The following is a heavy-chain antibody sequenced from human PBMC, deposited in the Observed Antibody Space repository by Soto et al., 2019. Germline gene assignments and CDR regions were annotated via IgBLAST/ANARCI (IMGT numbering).Heavy chain of an antibody. CDR2: IFSNDEK. J-gene: IGHJ4*02. D-gene: IGHD3-3*01. CDR3: XRLLDDFWSGYHFDY. V-gene: IGHV2-26*01. Sequence: QVTLKESGPVLVKPTETLTLTCTVSGFSLSNARMGVSWIRQPPGKALEWLAHIFSNDEKSYSTSLKSRLTISKDTSKSQVVLTMTNMDPVDTATYXXXRLLDDFWSGYHFDYWGQGTLVTVSS. CDR1: GFSLSNARMG.